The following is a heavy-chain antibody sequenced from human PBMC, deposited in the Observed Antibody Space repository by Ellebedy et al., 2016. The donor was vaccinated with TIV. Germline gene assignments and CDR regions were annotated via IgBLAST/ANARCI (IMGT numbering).Heavy chain of an antibody. D-gene: IGHD3-10*01. CDR3: ARERRESIFSGSYYIFDY. CDR1: GGSISSGGYY. CDR2: IYYSGST. J-gene: IGHJ4*02. Sequence: SETLSLXXTVSGGSISSGGYYWSWIRQHPGKGLEWIGYIYYSGSTYYNPSLKSRVTISVDTSKNQFSLKLSSVTAADTAVYYCARERRESIFSGSYYIFDYWGQGTLVTVSS. V-gene: IGHV4-31*03.